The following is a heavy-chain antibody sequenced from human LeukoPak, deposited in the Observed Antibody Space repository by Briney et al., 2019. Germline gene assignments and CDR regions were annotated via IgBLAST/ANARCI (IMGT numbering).Heavy chain of an antibody. V-gene: IGHV1-46*01. D-gene: IGHD5-24*01. CDR2: INPSGGST. Sequence: ASVKVSCKASGYTFTSYYKHWVRQAPGQGLEWMGIINPSGGSTSYAQKFQGRVTMTRDMSTSIVYMELSSLRSEDTAVYYCARDGGGEGYNSYYYYYMDVWGKGTTVTISS. J-gene: IGHJ6*03. CDR3: ARDGGGEGYNSYYYYYMDV. CDR1: GYTFTSYY.